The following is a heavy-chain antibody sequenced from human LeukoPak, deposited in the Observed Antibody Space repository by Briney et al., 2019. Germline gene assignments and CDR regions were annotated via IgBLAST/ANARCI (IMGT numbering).Heavy chain of an antibody. D-gene: IGHD6-6*01. CDR3: AKDFRAFAQLVRGGAFDI. J-gene: IGHJ3*02. Sequence: ASVKVSCKASGYTFTNYGINWVRQATGQGLEWMGWMNPNSGNTGYAQKFQGRVTMTRNTSISTAYMELSSLRSEDTAVYYCAKDFRAFAQLVRGGAFDIWGQGTMVTVSS. CDR2: MNPNSGNT. V-gene: IGHV1-8*02. CDR1: GYTFTNYG.